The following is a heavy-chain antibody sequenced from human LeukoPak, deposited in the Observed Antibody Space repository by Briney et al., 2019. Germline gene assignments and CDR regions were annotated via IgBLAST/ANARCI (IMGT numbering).Heavy chain of an antibody. Sequence: PGGSLRLSCAASGFTFSSYWMYWGRQAPGKGLVWVSRSNSDGSSTSYADSVKGRFTISRDNAEKTLYLQMTSLRAEDTAVYYWNSERADDSGNYSYYSYGMDVWGQGTTVTVSS. J-gene: IGHJ6*02. CDR3: NSERADDSGNYSYYSYGMDV. CDR1: GFTFSSYW. CDR2: SNSDGSST. V-gene: IGHV3-74*01. D-gene: IGHD3-22*01.